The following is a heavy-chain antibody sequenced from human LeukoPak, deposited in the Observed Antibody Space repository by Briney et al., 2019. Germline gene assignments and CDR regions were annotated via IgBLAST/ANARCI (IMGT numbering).Heavy chain of an antibody. J-gene: IGHJ4*02. CDR1: GFTFSSCS. Sequence: GGSLRLSCAASGFTFSSCSMNWVRQAPGKGLEWVSSISSSSSYIYYADSVKGRFTISRDNAKNTLYLQMNSLRAEDTAVYYCAKDSYYCSGGSCSYGFDYWGQGTLVTVSS. V-gene: IGHV3-21*01. CDR3: AKDSYYCSGGSCSYGFDY. CDR2: ISSSSSYI. D-gene: IGHD2-15*01.